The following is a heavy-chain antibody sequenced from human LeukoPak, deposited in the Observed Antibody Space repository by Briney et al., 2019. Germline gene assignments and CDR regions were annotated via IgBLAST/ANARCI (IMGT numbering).Heavy chain of an antibody. J-gene: IGHJ4*02. CDR2: IYYSGVT. Sequence: PSETLSLTCTVSGGSISSSSYYWGWIRQPPGKGLEWIGSIYYSGVTYYNPSLKSRVTISVHTSKNQFSLKLSSVTASDTAVYYCARGSIYYGDSSVYFDYWAQGTLVTVSS. V-gene: IGHV4-39*01. CDR1: GGSISSSSYY. D-gene: IGHD3-22*01. CDR3: ARGSIYYGDSSVYFDY.